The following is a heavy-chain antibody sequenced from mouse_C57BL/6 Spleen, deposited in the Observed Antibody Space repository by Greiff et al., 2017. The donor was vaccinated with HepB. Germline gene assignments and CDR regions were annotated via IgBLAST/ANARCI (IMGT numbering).Heavy chain of an antibody. CDR1: GFTFSDYY. CDR2: INYDGSST. Sequence: EVQLQESEGGLVQPGSSMKLSCTASGFTFSDYYMAWVRQVPEKGLEWVANINYDGSSTYYLDSLKSRFIISRDNAKNILYLQMSSLKSEDTATYYCARDDSYYGSSYLYWYFDVWGTGTTVTVSS. D-gene: IGHD1-1*01. V-gene: IGHV5-16*01. J-gene: IGHJ1*03. CDR3: ARDDSYYGSSYLYWYFDV.